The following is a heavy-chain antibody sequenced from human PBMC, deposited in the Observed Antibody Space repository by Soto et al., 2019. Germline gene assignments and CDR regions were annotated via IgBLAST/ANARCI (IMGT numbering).Heavy chain of an antibody. V-gene: IGHV3-33*01. CDR2: IWYDGSNK. D-gene: IGHD3-3*02. Sequence: QGQLVESGGGVVQPGRSLRLSCTASGFIFRTYGMHWVRQAPGKGLEWVAVIWYDGSNKYYADSVKGRFTISRDNSKKTLYLQMNSRSAEDTVVYYCARDSSINFGWIDPWGQGTLVTVSS. CDR1: GFIFRTYG. CDR3: ARDSSINFGWIDP. J-gene: IGHJ5*02.